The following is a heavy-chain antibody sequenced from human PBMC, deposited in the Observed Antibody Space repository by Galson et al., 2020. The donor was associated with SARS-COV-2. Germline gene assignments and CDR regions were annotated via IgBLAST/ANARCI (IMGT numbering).Heavy chain of an antibody. J-gene: IGHJ4*01. CDR2: IYFNGNT. Sequence: ASETLYPTCRASAGFISSTSYYWGWLRQSPGKGTEWTGSIYFNGNTFYNPSLKRRVTISIAKSKNQFSLKLSSVTAADTAVYFCARKTSTYDYWRRGALCTVSS. CDR3: ARKTSTYDY. V-gene: IGHV4-39*07. D-gene: IGHD3-16*01. CDR1: AGFISSTSYY.